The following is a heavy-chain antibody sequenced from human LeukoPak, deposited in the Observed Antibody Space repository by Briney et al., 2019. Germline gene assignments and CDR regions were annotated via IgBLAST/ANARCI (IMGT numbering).Heavy chain of an antibody. V-gene: IGHV1-18*01. D-gene: IGHD3-10*01. CDR3: ARALVRGAVAGLQDY. CDR1: GYIFTKHG. J-gene: IGHJ4*02. Sequence: ASVKVSCKTSGYIFTKHGISWVRQAPGQGLEWMAWISGYNGNTNYAQKLQGRVTMTTDTSTSTAYMELRSLRSDDTAVYYCARALVRGAVAGLQDYSGQGTLVTVSS. CDR2: ISGYNGNT.